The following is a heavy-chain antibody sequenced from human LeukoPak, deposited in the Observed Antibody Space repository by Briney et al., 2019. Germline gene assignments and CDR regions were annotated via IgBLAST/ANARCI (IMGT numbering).Heavy chain of an antibody. D-gene: IGHD3-3*01. Sequence: GGSLRLSCAASGFTFSSYSMNWVRQAPGKGLEWVSVISSGSSYKYYADSVKGRFTIPRDNAKNSLYLQMNSLRAENTDVYYCARETYETYYDFWSGYSGINWFDPWGQGTLVTVSS. CDR3: ARETYETYYDFWSGYSGINWFDP. CDR1: GFTFSSYS. J-gene: IGHJ5*02. V-gene: IGHV3-21*01. CDR2: ISSGSSYK.